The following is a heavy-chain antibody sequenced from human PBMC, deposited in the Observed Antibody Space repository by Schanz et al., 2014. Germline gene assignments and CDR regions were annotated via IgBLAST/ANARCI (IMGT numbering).Heavy chain of an antibody. CDR3: ARDNGGLIPFDY. CDR1: RFTFSDYW. V-gene: IGHV3-7*01. CDR2: MNQDGSVK. J-gene: IGHJ4*02. Sequence: EVQLVESGGGLVQPGGSLRLSCAASRFTFSDYWMSWVRQAPGKGLEWVANMNQDGSVKNYVYSVKGRFTISRDNAKNSLYLQVNSMRAEDTAVYYCARDNGGLIPFDYWGQGTLVAVSS. D-gene: IGHD2-15*01.